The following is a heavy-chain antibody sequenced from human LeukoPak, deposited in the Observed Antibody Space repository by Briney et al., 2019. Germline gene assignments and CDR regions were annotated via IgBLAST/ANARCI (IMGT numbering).Heavy chain of an antibody. D-gene: IGHD3-3*02. CDR2: ISYNGDGT. CDR3: ARGHFWSGYTYQDYFYYMDV. J-gene: IGHJ6*03. CDR1: GFTFSSYA. Sequence: GGSLRLSCAASGFTFSSYAMSWVRQAPGRGLESVSGISYNGDGTYYANSAKGRSTISRDNSKKTLYLQVGSLRVEDMGVYYCARGHFWSGYTYQDYFYYMDVWGKGTAVTVSS. V-gene: IGHV3-64*01.